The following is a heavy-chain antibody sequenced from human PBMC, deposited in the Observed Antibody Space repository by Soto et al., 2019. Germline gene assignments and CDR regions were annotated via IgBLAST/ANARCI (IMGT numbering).Heavy chain of an antibody. Sequence: GGSLRLSCAASGFTFSSYAMSWVRQAPGKGLEWVSAISGSGGSTYYADSVKGRFTISRDNSKNTLYLQMNSLRAEDTAVYYCAKGLTYYYDSSGYPDAFDIWGQGTMVT. D-gene: IGHD3-22*01. CDR1: GFTFSSYA. CDR2: ISGSGGST. J-gene: IGHJ3*02. CDR3: AKGLTYYYDSSGYPDAFDI. V-gene: IGHV3-23*01.